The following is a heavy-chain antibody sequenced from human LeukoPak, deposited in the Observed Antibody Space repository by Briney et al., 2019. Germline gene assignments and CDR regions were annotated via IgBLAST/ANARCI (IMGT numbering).Heavy chain of an antibody. CDR1: GGSFSGYY. Sequence: SETLSLTCAVYGGSFSGYYWSWIRQPPGKGLEWIGEINHSGSTNYNPSLKSRVTISVDTSKNQFSLKLSSATAADTAVYYCARFPIAARPYYYYYMDVWGKGTTVTVSS. CDR2: INHSGST. CDR3: ARFPIAARPYYYYYMDV. V-gene: IGHV4-34*01. J-gene: IGHJ6*03. D-gene: IGHD6-6*01.